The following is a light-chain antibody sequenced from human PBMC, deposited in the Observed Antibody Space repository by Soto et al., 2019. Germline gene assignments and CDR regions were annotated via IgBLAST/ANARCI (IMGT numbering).Light chain of an antibody. V-gene: IGLV2-14*03. CDR1: SSDVGGYNF. J-gene: IGLJ1*01. CDR2: EVS. CDR3: SSYTTSSTLV. Sequence: QSVLTQPASVFGSPGQSITISCTGTSSDVGGYNFVSWYQQHPGKAPKLMIYEVSSRPSGDSNRFSGSKSGNTASLTISGLQPEDEADYYCSSYTTSSTLVFGTGTKVTVL.